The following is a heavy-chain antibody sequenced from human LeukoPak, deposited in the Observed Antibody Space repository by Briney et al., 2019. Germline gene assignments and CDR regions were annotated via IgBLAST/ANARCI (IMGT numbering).Heavy chain of an antibody. J-gene: IGHJ4*02. CDR3: ARSGDSSGWDFDY. Sequence: SVKVSCKASGGTFSSYAISWVRQAPGQGLEWMGGIIPIFGTANYAQKFQGRVTITTDESTSTAYMELSSLRSENTAVYYCARSGDSSGWDFDYWGQGTLVTVSS. V-gene: IGHV1-69*05. CDR1: GGTFSSYA. D-gene: IGHD6-19*01. CDR2: IIPIFGTA.